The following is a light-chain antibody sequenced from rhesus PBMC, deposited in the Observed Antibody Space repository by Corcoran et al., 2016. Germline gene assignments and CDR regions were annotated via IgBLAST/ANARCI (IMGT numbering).Light chain of an antibody. CDR2: GVS. Sequence: QPAPTQPPSVSGSPGQSVTISCTGTTSYVGGYDYVSWFQHHPGKAPKLIIYGVSQRPSGVSDRFSGSKSGSTDSLTISGLQAEDEADYYCCSYTTSSTFIFGAGTRLTVL. CDR1: TSYVGGYDY. J-gene: IGLJ1*01. V-gene: IGLV2S7*01. CDR3: CSYTTSSTFI.